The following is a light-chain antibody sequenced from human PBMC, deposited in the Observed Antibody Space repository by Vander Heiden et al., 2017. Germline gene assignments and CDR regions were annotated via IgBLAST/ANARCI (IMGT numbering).Light chain of an antibody. V-gene: IGKV3-15*01. CDR2: GAS. Sequence: EIVLTQSPATLSVSPGERATLSCRASQSVSSNLAWYQQKPGQAPRLLIYGASTRATGIPARFSGSGSGTEFTLTISSRQSEDFAVYYCQQHNNWPLWTFGQGTKVEIK. CDR3: QQHNNWPLWT. J-gene: IGKJ1*01. CDR1: QSVSSN.